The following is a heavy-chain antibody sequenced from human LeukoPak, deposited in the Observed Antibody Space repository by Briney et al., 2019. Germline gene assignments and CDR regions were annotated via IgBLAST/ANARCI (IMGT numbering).Heavy chain of an antibody. D-gene: IGHD2-15*01. CDR2: IYYSGST. V-gene: IGHV4-59*01. Sequence: SATLSLTCTVSGGSISSYYWSWIRQPPGKGLEWIGYIYYSGSTNYNPSLKSRVTISVDTSKNQFSLKLSSVTAADTAVYYCAREGLNCSGGSCYTVFDYWGQGTLVTVSS. CDR1: GGSISSYY. CDR3: AREGLNCSGGSCYTVFDY. J-gene: IGHJ4*02.